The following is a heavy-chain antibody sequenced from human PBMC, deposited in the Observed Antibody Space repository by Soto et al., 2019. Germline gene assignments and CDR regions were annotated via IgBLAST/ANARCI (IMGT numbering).Heavy chain of an antibody. CDR3: AKEGSTYWDYYYYGMDV. CDR1: GGTFSSYA. V-gene: IGHV1-69*06. J-gene: IGHJ6*02. D-gene: IGHD2-2*01. CDR2: IIPIFGTA. Sequence: ASVKVSCKASGGTFSSYAISWVRQAPGQGLEWMGGIIPIFGTANYAQKFQGRVTITADKSTSTAYMELNSLRAEDTAVYYCAKEGSTYWDYYYYGMDVWGQGTTVTV.